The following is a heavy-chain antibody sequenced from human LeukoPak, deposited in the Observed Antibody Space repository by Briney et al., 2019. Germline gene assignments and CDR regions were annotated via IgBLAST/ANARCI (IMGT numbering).Heavy chain of an antibody. CDR3: ARRSSSGWVDY. CDR2: IFYSGST. V-gene: IGHV4-59*08. Sequence: SETLSLTCTVSGGSISSYYWSWIRQPPGKGLEWIGYIFYSGSTNYNPSLKSRVTISVDTSKNQFSLKVSSVTAAVTAVYYCARRSSSGWVDYWGQGTLVTVSS. D-gene: IGHD6-19*01. J-gene: IGHJ4*02. CDR1: GGSISSYY.